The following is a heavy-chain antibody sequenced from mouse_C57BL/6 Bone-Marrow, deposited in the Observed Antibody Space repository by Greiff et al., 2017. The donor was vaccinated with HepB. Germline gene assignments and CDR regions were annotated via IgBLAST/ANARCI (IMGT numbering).Heavy chain of an antibody. CDR3: AKTAAQAYYAMDY. J-gene: IGHJ4*01. Sequence: QVQLQQSGPGLVQPSQSLSITCTVSGFSLTSYGVHWVRQPPGKGLEWLGVIRSGGSTDYNAAFIYRLSISKDNSKSKVFFKMNSLQADDTAIYYCAKTAAQAYYAMDYWGQGTSVTVSS. CDR1: GFSLTSYG. D-gene: IGHD3-2*02. CDR2: IRSGGST. V-gene: IGHV2-4*01.